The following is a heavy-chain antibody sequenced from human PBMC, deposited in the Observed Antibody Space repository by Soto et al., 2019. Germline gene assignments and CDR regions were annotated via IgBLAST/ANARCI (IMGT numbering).Heavy chain of an antibody. Sequence: PGGSLRLSCAASGFTFSSYAMSWVRQAPGKGLEWVSAISGSGGSTYYAESVKGRFTISRDNSKNTLYLQMNSLRAEDTAVYYCPKVGYSYGGGSRGYNWFDPWGQGTLVTVSS. CDR2: ISGSGGST. D-gene: IGHD5-18*01. V-gene: IGHV3-23*01. J-gene: IGHJ5*01. CDR1: GFTFSSYA. CDR3: PKVGYSYGGGSRGYNWFDP.